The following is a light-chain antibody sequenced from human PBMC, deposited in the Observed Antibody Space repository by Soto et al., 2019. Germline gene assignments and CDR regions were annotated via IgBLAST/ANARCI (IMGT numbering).Light chain of an antibody. CDR1: QGISNY. Sequence: DVEMTQSPAAVSASVGDRVNITCRASQGISNYLAWFQQKPGKVPKRLIYTTSTLQSGVPSRFRGSRSGTEFTLTISSLQPEDIEPYYCLQHNSSPRTFGGGTKVDIK. V-gene: IGKV1-17*03. J-gene: IGKJ4*01. CDR2: TTS. CDR3: LQHNSSPRT.